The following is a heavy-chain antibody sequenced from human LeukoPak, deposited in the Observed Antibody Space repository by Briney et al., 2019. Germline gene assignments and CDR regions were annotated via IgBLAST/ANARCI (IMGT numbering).Heavy chain of an antibody. V-gene: IGHV1-2*02. D-gene: IGHD3-3*01. Sequence: GASVKVSCKASGYTFTGYYMHWVRQAPGQGLEWMGWINPNSGGTNYAQKFQGRVTMTRDTSISTAYMELSRLRSDDTAVYYRARDHRYDFWSGSLYYYYYMDVWGKGTTVTVSS. CDR2: INPNSGGT. J-gene: IGHJ6*03. CDR3: ARDHRYDFWSGSLYYYYYMDV. CDR1: GYTFTGYY.